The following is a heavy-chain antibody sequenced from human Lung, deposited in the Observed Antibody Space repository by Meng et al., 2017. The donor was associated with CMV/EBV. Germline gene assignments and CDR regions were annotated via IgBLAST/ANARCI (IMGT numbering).Heavy chain of an antibody. CDR1: GYTFTSYY. CDR2: INPSGGST. CDR3: ARGSSGWTYFFDY. V-gene: IGHV1-46*01. D-gene: IGHD6-19*01. Sequence: ASVXVSXKASGYTFTSYYMHWVRQAPGQGLEWMGIINPSGGSTSYAQKFQGRVTMTRDTSTSTVCMELSSLRSEDTAVYYCARGSSGWTYFFDYWGQETLVTVSS. J-gene: IGHJ4*02.